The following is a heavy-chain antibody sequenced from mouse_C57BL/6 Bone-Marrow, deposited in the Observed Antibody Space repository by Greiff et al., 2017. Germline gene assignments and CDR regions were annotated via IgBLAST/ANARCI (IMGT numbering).Heavy chain of an antibody. CDR3: ARYDYEFYAMDY. V-gene: IGHV1-19*01. CDR1: GYTFTDYY. J-gene: IGHJ4*01. CDR2: INPYNGGT. Sequence: VQLQQSGPVLVKPGASVKMSCKASGYTFTDYYMNWVKQSHGKSLEWIGVINPYNGGTSYNQKFKGKDTLTVDKSSSTAYMDLNSLTSEDSAVYDCARYDYEFYAMDYWGQGTSVTVSA. D-gene: IGHD2-4*01.